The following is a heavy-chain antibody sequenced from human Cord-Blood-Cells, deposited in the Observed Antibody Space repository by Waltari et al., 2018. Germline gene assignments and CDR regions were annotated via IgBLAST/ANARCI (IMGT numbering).Heavy chain of an antibody. J-gene: IGHJ4*02. D-gene: IGHD6-19*01. CDR1: GGSVSSGSYY. CDR2: IYYSGST. CDR3: ARSGSGWYFDY. Sequence: QVQLQESGPGLVKPSETLSLTCTVSGGSVSSGSYYWSWIRQPPGKGLEWIGYIYYSGSTNDNPSLKSRVTISVDTSKNQFSLKLSSVTAADTAVYYCARSGSGWYFDYWGQGTLVTVSS. V-gene: IGHV4-61*01.